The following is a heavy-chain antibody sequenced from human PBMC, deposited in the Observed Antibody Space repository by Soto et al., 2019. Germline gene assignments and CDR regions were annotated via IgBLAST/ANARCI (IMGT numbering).Heavy chain of an antibody. Sequence: ASVKVSCKVSGYTLSDLSIYWVQQTPEKGLEWMGGSDPETDEIIYAQKFQGRVTMTEDTSADTAYMELSSLRSEDTAVYYCATDNLWGQGTLVTVSS. CDR2: SDPETDEI. CDR3: ATDNL. CDR1: GYTLSDLS. J-gene: IGHJ5*02. V-gene: IGHV1-24*01.